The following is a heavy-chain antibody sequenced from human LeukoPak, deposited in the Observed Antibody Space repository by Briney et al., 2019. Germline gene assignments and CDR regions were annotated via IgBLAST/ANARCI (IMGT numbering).Heavy chain of an antibody. CDR1: GFTFSSYA. V-gene: IGHV3-23*01. J-gene: IGHJ4*02. CDR3: ARDEVGGPLKY. Sequence: GGSLRLSCAASGFTFSSYAMSWVRQAPGKGLEWVSAISGSGGSTYYADSVKGRFTVSRDNAKNSLYLQMNSLRAEDTAVYYCARDEVGGPLKYWGQGTLVTVSS. CDR2: ISGSGGST. D-gene: IGHD1-26*01.